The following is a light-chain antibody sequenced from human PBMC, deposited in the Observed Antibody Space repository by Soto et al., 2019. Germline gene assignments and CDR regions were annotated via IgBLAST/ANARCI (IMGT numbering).Light chain of an antibody. J-gene: IGKJ1*01. CDR1: QSISRW. V-gene: IGKV1-5*01. CDR3: QQYHTYSRT. Sequence: SQSISRWLAWYQQKPGKAPKLLISDASILESGVPSRFSGSGSGTEFIFTISSLQPDDFAAYYCQQYHTYSRTFGPGTKWIS. CDR2: DAS.